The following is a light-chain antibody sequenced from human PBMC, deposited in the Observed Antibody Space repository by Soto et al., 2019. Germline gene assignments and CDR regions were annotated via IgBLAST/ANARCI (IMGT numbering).Light chain of an antibody. CDR1: SSDVGGYNY. CDR3: SSYTGISTPYV. J-gene: IGLJ1*01. Sequence: QSALTQPASVSGSPGQSITISCTGTSSDVGGYNYVSWYQQHPGKAPKLMIHEVSDRPSGVSNRFSGSKSGNTAPLTISGLQAEDEADYYCSSYTGISTPYVFGTGTKVTVL. CDR2: EVS. V-gene: IGLV2-14*01.